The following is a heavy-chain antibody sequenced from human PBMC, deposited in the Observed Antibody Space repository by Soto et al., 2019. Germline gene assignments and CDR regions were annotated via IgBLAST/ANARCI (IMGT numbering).Heavy chain of an antibody. CDR2: IIPIPGTA. CDR1: GGTFGSYA. V-gene: IGHV1-69*13. CDR3: ARSQGSSTSLEIYYYYYYGMDV. Sequence: SVKVSCKASGGTFGSYAISWVRQAPGQGLEWMGGIIPIPGTATYAQKFQGRVTIAADESPRTAYMELSSLRSEDTAVYYFARSQGSSTSLEIYYYYYYGMDVWGQGTTVTVPS. D-gene: IGHD2-2*01. J-gene: IGHJ6*02.